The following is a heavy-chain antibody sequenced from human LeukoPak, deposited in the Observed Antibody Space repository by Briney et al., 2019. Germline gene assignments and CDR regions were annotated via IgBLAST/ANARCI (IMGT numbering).Heavy chain of an antibody. J-gene: IGHJ3*02. V-gene: IGHV3-7*03. Sequence: PGGSLRLSCAASGFTFSSYWMSWVRQAPGKGLEWVANIKQDGSEKYYVDSVKGRFTISRDNAKNSLYLQMNSLRAEDTALYHCAGVNTATDAFDIWGQGTMVTVSS. CDR2: IKQDGSEK. D-gene: IGHD5-18*01. CDR1: GFTFSSYW. CDR3: AGVNTATDAFDI.